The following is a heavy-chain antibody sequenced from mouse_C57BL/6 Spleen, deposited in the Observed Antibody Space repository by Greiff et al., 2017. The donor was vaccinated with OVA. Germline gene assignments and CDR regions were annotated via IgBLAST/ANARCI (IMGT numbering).Heavy chain of an antibody. V-gene: IGHV10-3*01. J-gene: IGHJ1*03. D-gene: IGHD1-1*01. CDR1: GFTFNTYA. Sequence: EVKLVESGGGLVQPKGSLKLSCAASGFTFNTYAMHWVRQAPGKGLEWVARIRSKSSNNATYYADSVKDRFTISRDDSQSMLYLQMNNLKTEDTAMYYCVRDRDYYGSSYGYFDVWGTGTTVTVSS. CDR3: VRDRDYYGSSYGYFDV. CDR2: IRSKSSNNAT.